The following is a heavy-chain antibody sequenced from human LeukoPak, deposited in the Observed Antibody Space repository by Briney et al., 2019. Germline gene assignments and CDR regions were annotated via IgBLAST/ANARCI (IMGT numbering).Heavy chain of an antibody. Sequence: PGGSLRLSCAASGFTFSSYSMNWVRQAPGKGLEWVSSISSSSSYIYYADSVKGRFTISRDNAKNSLYLQMNSLRAEDMAVYYCARDGSSGWYWAPHYYYYYMDVWGKGTTVTVSS. J-gene: IGHJ6*03. D-gene: IGHD6-19*01. CDR1: GFTFSSYS. V-gene: IGHV3-21*01. CDR3: ARDGSSGWYWAPHYYYYYMDV. CDR2: ISSSSSYI.